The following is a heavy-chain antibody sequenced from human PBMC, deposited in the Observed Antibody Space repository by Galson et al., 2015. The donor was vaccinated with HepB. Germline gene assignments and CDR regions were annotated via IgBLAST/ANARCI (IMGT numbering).Heavy chain of an antibody. CDR1: GFTVSSNY. D-gene: IGHD3-10*01. V-gene: IGHV3-66*01. CDR3: AREGLMVRGVMEVDY. J-gene: IGHJ4*02. CDR2: IYSGGST. Sequence: SLRLSCAASGFTVSSNYMSWVRQAPGKGLEWVSVIYSGGSTYYADSVKGRFTISRDNSKNTLYLQMNSLRAEDTAVYYCAREGLMVRGVMEVDYWGQGTLVTVSS.